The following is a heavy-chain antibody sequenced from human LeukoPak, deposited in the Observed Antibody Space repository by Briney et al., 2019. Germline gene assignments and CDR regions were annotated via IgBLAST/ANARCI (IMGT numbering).Heavy chain of an antibody. CDR1: GDSVSGNSAA. CDR3: ARGRDGYSTGPFDY. J-gene: IGHJ4*02. V-gene: IGHV6-1*01. D-gene: IGHD5-24*01. Sequence: SQTLSLTCAISGDSVSGNSAAWNWIRQSLSRGLEWLGRTYYRSEWYNDYAVSVKSRITINPDTSKNQFSLQLSSVTPEDTAVYYCARGRDGYSTGPFDYWGQGTLVTVSS. CDR2: TYYRSEWYN.